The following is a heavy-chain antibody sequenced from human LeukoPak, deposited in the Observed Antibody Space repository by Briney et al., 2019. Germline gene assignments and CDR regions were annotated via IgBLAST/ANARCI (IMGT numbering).Heavy chain of an antibody. V-gene: IGHV3-30*18. J-gene: IGHJ6*02. CDR1: GFIFSSYA. Sequence: GGSLRLSCAASGFIFSSYAMHWVRQAPGKGLEWVAVISYDGGNKYYADSVKGRFTISRDNSKNTLYLQMNSLRAEDTAVYFCAKDRAYDSSGSYYYYYPMDVWGQGTTVTVSS. CDR2: ISYDGGNK. D-gene: IGHD3-22*01. CDR3: AKDRAYDSSGSYYYYYPMDV.